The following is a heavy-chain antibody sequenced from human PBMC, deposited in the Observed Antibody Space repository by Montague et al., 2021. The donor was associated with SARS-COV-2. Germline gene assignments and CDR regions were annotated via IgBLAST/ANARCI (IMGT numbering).Heavy chain of an antibody. D-gene: IGHD3-9*01. CDR3: ARGYYDILTGYLDAFDI. CDR2: IDWDDDK. CDR1: GFSLSTSGMS. Sequence: PALVKPTQTLTLTCTFSGFSLSTSGMSVSWIRQPPGKALEWLARIDWDDDKYYSTSLKTRLTISKDTSKNQVVLTMTNMDPVDTATYYCARGYYDILTGYLDAFDIWGQGTRVTVSS. V-gene: IGHV2-70*11. J-gene: IGHJ3*02.